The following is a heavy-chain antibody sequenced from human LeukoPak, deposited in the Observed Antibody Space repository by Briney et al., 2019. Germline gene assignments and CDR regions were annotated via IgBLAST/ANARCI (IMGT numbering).Heavy chain of an antibody. CDR1: GFTFSSYA. CDR3: AKSLHPAWIQLWSDY. Sequence: GGSLRLSCAASGFTFSSYAMSWVRQAPGRGLEWVSAISGSVGSTYYADSVKGRFTISRDNSKNTLYLQMNSLRAEDTAVYYCAKSLHPAWIQLWSDYWGQGTLVTVSS. V-gene: IGHV3-23*01. CDR2: ISGSVGST. J-gene: IGHJ4*02. D-gene: IGHD5-18*01.